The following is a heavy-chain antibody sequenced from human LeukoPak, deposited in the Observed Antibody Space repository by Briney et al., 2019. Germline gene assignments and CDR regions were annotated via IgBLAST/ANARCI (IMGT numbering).Heavy chain of an antibody. CDR1: GGSISSYY. Sequence: SETLSLTCTVSGGSISSYYWSWIRQLPGKGLEWIGQIYYSGSTNYNPSLKSRVTISVDTSESQFSLKLSSVTTADTAVYYCARAGGTKKELDDWGQGTLVTVSS. CDR3: ARAGGTKKELDD. CDR2: IYYSGST. V-gene: IGHV4-59*01. D-gene: IGHD3-16*01. J-gene: IGHJ4*02.